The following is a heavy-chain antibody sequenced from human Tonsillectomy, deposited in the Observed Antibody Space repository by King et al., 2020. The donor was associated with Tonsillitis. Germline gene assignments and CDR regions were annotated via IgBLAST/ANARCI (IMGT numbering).Heavy chain of an antibody. J-gene: IGHJ4*02. CDR2: ISGDGGST. V-gene: IGHV3-23*04. CDR3: AKAPLSYGGSYYYFDC. CDR1: GFTFSSFV. D-gene: IGHD1-26*01. Sequence: VQLVESGGGLVQPGGSLRLSCAASGFTFSSFVMSWVRQAPGKGLEWVSGISGDGGSTFFADSVKGRFTISRDNSKNTLYLQMNSLRAEDTAVYYCAKAPLSYGGSYYYFDCWGQGTLVTVSS.